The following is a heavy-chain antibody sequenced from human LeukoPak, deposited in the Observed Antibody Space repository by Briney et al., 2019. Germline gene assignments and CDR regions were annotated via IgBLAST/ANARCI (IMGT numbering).Heavy chain of an antibody. CDR1: GGTFSSYA. CDR3: ARSPGGLVVPAAYDY. D-gene: IGHD2-2*01. Sequence: ASVKVSCKASGGTFSSYAISWVRQAPGQGLEWMGRIIPIFGTANYAQKLQGRVTITTDESTSTAYMELSSLRSEDTAVYYCARSPGGLVVPAAYDYWGQGTLVTVSS. J-gene: IGHJ4*02. V-gene: IGHV1-69*05. CDR2: IIPIFGTA.